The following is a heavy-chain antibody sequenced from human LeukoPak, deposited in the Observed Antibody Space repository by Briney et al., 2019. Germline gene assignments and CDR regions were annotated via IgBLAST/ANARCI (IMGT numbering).Heavy chain of an antibody. Sequence: GESLKISCKGSGYSFTSYWIGWVRQMPGKGLEWMGIIYPGDSDTRYSPSFQGQVTISADKSISTAYLQWSSLKASDTAMYYCARRIVGATTSDYYYYYMDVWGKGPTLTVSS. J-gene: IGHJ6*03. D-gene: IGHD1-26*01. V-gene: IGHV5-51*01. CDR1: GYSFTSYW. CDR3: ARRIVGATTSDYYYYYMDV. CDR2: IYPGDSDT.